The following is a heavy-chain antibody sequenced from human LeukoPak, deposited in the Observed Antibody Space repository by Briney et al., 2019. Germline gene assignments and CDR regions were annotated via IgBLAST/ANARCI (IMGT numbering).Heavy chain of an antibody. Sequence: PSETLSLTCTVSGGSISSYYWSWIRQPPGKGLEWIGYIYYSGNTNDNPSLKSQVTISLDTSKNQLSLKLSSVTAADTAVYYCARHGISAYSYATFDYWGQGTLVTVSS. CDR2: IYYSGNT. J-gene: IGHJ4*02. D-gene: IGHD5-18*01. CDR3: ARHGISAYSYATFDY. V-gene: IGHV4-59*08. CDR1: GGSISSYY.